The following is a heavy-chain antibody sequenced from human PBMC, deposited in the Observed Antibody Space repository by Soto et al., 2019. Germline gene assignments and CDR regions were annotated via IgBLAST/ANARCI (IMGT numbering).Heavy chain of an antibody. D-gene: IGHD3-9*01. CDR1: GFTFSNYA. CDR3: ARGFATTGYLVDY. CDR2: ISGSGSST. V-gene: IGHV3-23*01. Sequence: EVQLLESGGGLVQPGGSLRLSCAASGFTFSNYAMTWVRQAPGKGLQWVSAISGSGSSTKYADSVKGRFTISRDNSQSTLSLQTNSLRGEDTAVYFCARGFATTGYLVDYWGQGTLVTVSS. J-gene: IGHJ4*02.